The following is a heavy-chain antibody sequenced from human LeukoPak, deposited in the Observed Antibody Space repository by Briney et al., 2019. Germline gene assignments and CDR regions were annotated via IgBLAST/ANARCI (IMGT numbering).Heavy chain of an antibody. V-gene: IGHV3-74*01. D-gene: IGHD3-10*01. CDR2: INSDGSST. Sequence: GGSLRLSCAASGFSFSTYWMHWVRQAPGKGLVWVSRINSDGSSTSYADSVKGRFTISRDNAKNTLYLQMNSLRAEDTAVYYCARDRISSTWFGELYGYYYYYGMDVWGQGTTVTVSS. CDR1: GFSFSTYW. CDR3: ARDRISSTWFGELYGYYYYYGMDV. J-gene: IGHJ6*02.